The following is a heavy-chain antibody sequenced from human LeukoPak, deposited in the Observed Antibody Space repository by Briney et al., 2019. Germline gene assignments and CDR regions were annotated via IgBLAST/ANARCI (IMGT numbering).Heavy chain of an antibody. J-gene: IGHJ3*02. CDR2: IYSGGST. CDR3: ASGLEGAAFDI. V-gene: IGHV3-53*01. D-gene: IGHD3/OR15-3a*01. CDR1: GFTVSSNY. Sequence: GGSLRLSCAASGFTVSSNYMSWVRQAPGKGLEWVSVIYSGGSTYYADSVKGRFTISRDNSKNTLYLQMNSLRAEDTAVYYCASGLEGAAFDIWGQGTMVTVSS.